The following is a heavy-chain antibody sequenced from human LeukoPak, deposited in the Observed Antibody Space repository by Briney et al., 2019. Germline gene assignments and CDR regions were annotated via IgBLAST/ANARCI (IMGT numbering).Heavy chain of an antibody. CDR3: ARDFQGDEGSTYPHDAFDI. D-gene: IGHD2-2*01. Sequence: PGGSLRLSCAASGFTFSSYSMNWVRQAPGKGLEWVSYISSSSSTIYYADSVKGRFTISRDNAKNSLYLQMNSLRAEDTAVYYCARDFQGDEGSTYPHDAFDIWGQGTMVTVSS. CDR2: ISSSSSTI. CDR1: GFTFSSYS. J-gene: IGHJ3*02. V-gene: IGHV3-48*01.